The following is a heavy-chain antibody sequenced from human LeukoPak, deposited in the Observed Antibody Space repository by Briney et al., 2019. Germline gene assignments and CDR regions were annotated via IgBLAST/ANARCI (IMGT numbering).Heavy chain of an antibody. Sequence: PGRSLRLSCAGSGFTFTRYSMHWVRQAPGKGLEYVSTISGNGDSTYYANSVKGRFLISRDNSKNTLYLQMGSLRAEDMAVYYCAREVRGSGILDYWGQGALVTVSS. J-gene: IGHJ4*02. V-gene: IGHV3-64*01. CDR2: ISGNGDST. CDR3: AREVRGSGILDY. D-gene: IGHD3-10*01. CDR1: GFTFTRYS.